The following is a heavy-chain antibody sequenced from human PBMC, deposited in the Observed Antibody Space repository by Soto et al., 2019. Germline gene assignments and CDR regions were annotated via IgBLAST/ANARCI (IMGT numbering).Heavy chain of an antibody. CDR2: IWYDGSNK. CDR1: GFTFSSYG. V-gene: IGHV3-33*01. Sequence: PGGSLRLSCAASGFTFSSYGMHWVRQAPGKGLEWVAVIWYDGSNKYYADSVKGRFTISRDNSKNTLYLQMNSLRAEDTAVYYCAFGVVENGYYYYGMDVWGQGTTVTVPS. D-gene: IGHD3-3*01. CDR3: AFGVVENGYYYYGMDV. J-gene: IGHJ6*02.